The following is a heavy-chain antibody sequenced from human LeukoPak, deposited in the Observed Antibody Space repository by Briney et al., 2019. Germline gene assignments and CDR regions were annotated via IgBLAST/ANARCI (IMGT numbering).Heavy chain of an antibody. Sequence: SETLSLTCIVSGYSISSGYYWGWIRQPPGKGLEWMGSITHSGIPYYSPSLRSRVTISLDASKNQFSLKLTSVTAADTAVYYCAGLNMITFGGVIVLYYFDYWGQGTLVTVSS. V-gene: IGHV4-38-2*02. D-gene: IGHD3-16*02. CDR2: ITHSGIP. CDR3: AGLNMITFGGVIVLYYFDY. CDR1: GYSISSGYY. J-gene: IGHJ4*02.